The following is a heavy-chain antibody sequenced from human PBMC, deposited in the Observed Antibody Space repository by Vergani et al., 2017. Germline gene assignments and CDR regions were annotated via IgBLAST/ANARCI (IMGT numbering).Heavy chain of an antibody. D-gene: IGHD4-11*01. Sequence: EVKLVESGGGLVQPGGSLRLSCEASGFPFSSFWMTWVRQAPGKGLEWVANINEPGNADYYLDSVKGRFTISRDSSKTVYLQMNSLRVEDTAMYFCAKDLSYSTAWPHFDSRGQGTLVTVSS. V-gene: IGHV3-7*01. CDR1: GFPFSSFW. J-gene: IGHJ4*02. CDR3: AKDLSYSTAWPHFDS. CDR2: INEPGNAD.